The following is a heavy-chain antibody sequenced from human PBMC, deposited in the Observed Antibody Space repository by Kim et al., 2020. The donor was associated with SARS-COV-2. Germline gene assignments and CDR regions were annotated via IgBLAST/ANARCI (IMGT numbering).Heavy chain of an antibody. V-gene: IGHV4-39*01. D-gene: IGHD2-21*01. CDR1: GGSISSDSSY. J-gene: IGHJ4*02. Sequence: SETLSLTCTVSGGSISSDSSYWVWVRQPPGKGLDWIASIYYSGRTSYNPSLKSRVTISIDTSKNQFSLQLSSVTAADTSVYYCARLWYSIDCWGQGTLVTVSS. CDR3: ARLWYSIDC. CDR2: IYYSGRT.